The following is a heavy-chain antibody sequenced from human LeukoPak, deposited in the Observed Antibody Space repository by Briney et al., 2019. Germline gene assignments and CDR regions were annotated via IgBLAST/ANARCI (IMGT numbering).Heavy chain of an antibody. J-gene: IGHJ5*02. Sequence: GESLKISCKGSGXNFTSYWSTWVRQMPGKGLEWMGRSDPSDSYTNYSPSFQGHVTISADKSISTAYLQWSSLKASDTAMYYCARRAGRALIGSFDPWGQGTLVTVSS. CDR1: GXNFTSYW. CDR3: ARRAGRALIGSFDP. CDR2: SDPSDSYT. V-gene: IGHV5-10-1*01. D-gene: IGHD3-9*01.